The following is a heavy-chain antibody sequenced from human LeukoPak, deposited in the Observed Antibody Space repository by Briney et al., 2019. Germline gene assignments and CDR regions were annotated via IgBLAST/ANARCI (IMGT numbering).Heavy chain of an antibody. CDR1: GGTFSSYA. Sequence: SVKVSCKASGGTFSSYAISWVRQAPGQGLEWMGGIIPIFGTANYAQKFQGRVTITTDESTSTAYMELSSLRSEDTAVYYCARVDFEVVTTFDYWGQRTLVTVSS. J-gene: IGHJ4*02. D-gene: IGHD3-3*01. V-gene: IGHV1-69*05. CDR3: ARVDFEVVTTFDY. CDR2: IIPIFGTA.